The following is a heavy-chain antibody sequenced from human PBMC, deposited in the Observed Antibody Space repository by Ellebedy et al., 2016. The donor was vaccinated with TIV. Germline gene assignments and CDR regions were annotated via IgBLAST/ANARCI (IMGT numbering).Heavy chain of an antibody. CDR1: GGSVSSGSFF. Sequence: MPSETLSLTCTVSGGSVSSGSFFWSWIRQSPGKRLEWIGHMYYSGSSNYNPSLKSRVTMSIDTSKNQFSLKMSSVTAADTAVYYCAASESADSDYWGPGTLVTVSS. D-gene: IGHD2-2*01. J-gene: IGHJ4*02. V-gene: IGHV4-61*01. CDR3: AASESADSDY. CDR2: MYYSGSS.